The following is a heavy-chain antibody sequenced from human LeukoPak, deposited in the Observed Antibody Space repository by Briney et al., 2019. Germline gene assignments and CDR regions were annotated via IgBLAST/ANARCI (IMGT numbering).Heavy chain of an antibody. V-gene: IGHV3-23*01. J-gene: IGHJ4*02. CDR3: AKVLNYYGSGYFDY. D-gene: IGHD3-10*01. CDR2: ISGSGGST. CDR1: GFTFSSYA. Sequence: GGSLRLSCATSGFTFSSYAMSWVRQAPGKGLEWVSAISGSGGSTHYADSVKGRFTISRDNSKNTLYLQMNSLRAEDTAVYYCAKVLNYYGSGYFDYWGQGTLVTVSS.